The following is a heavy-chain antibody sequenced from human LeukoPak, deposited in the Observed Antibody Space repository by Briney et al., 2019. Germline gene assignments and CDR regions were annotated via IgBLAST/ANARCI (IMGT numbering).Heavy chain of an antibody. CDR2: IYYSGST. J-gene: IGHJ4*02. V-gene: IGHV4-61*01. D-gene: IGHD3-16*01. CDR1: GGSVSSGSYY. Sequence: SETLSLTCTVSGGSVSSGSYYWSWIRQPPGKGLEWIGYIYYSGSTNYNPSLKSRVTISVDTSKNQFSLKLSSVTAADTAVYYCARDAAEIGGYYFDCWGQGTLVTVSS. CDR3: ARDAAEIGGYYFDC.